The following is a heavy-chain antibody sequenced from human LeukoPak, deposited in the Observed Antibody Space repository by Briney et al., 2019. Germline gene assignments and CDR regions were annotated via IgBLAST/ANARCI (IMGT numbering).Heavy chain of an antibody. V-gene: IGHV3-21*01. Sequence: GGSLRLSCAASGFTFSHAWMTWVRQAPGKGLEWVSSISSSSSYIYYADSVKGRFTISRDNAKNSLYLQMNSLRAEDTAVYYCASVVIAVAGTGFDYWGQGTLVTVSS. J-gene: IGHJ4*02. CDR1: GFTFSHAW. CDR3: ASVVIAVAGTGFDY. D-gene: IGHD6-19*01. CDR2: ISSSSSYI.